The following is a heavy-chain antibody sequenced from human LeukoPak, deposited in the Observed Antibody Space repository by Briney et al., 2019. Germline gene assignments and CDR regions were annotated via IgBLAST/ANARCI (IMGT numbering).Heavy chain of an antibody. CDR2: ISGSGGST. V-gene: IGHV3-23*01. CDR3: AKDKTEVLLWFGESLSYFDY. CDR1: GFTFSSYA. Sequence: PGGSLRLSCAASGFTFSSYAMSWVRQAPGKGLEWVSAISGSGGSTYYADSVKGRFTISRDNSKNTLYLQMNSLRAEDTAVYYCAKDKTEVLLWFGESLSYFDYWGQGTLVTVSS. D-gene: IGHD3-10*01. J-gene: IGHJ4*02.